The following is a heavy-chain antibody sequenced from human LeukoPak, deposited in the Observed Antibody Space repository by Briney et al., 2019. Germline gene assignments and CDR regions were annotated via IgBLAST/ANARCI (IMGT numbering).Heavy chain of an antibody. J-gene: IGHJ4*02. D-gene: IGHD5-12*01. CDR2: ISSSVSV. CDR1: RGSITGSIRSYY. V-gene: IGHV4-4*09. Sequence: PSETLSLTCAVSRGSITGSIRSYYWRSLRQPPGKGLEWIAYISSSVSVNDNPALSSRATISVDTSKNQFFLNLSCVRAADTAVYYCARIPLGYSRAYYFDYWGQGTLVTVSP. CDR3: ARIPLGYSRAYYFDY.